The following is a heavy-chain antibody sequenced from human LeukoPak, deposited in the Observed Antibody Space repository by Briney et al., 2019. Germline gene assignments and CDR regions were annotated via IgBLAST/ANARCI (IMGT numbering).Heavy chain of an antibody. D-gene: IGHD1-1*01. Sequence: GGSLRLSCAASGFTFSSYVMTWVRQAPGKGLEWVSTISVGGDGTYYADSVKGRFTISRDNSKNTLNLQMNSLRVGGTAVYYCVTRGTTGTKYLEHWGQGSLVTVSS. CDR1: GFTFSSYV. J-gene: IGHJ4*02. V-gene: IGHV3-23*01. CDR3: VTRGTTGTKYLEH. CDR2: ISVGGDGT.